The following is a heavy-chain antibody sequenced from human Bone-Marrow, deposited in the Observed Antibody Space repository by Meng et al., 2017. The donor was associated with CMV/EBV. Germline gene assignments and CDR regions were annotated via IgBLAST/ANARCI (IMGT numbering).Heavy chain of an antibody. V-gene: IGHV1-69*05. CDR1: GYTFTGYY. CDR2: IIPIFGTA. Sequence: SVKVSCKASGYTFTGYYMHWVRQAPGQGLEWMGGIIPIFGTANYAQKFQGRVTITTDESTSTAYMELSSLRSEDTAVYYCARDGVYGGKSYYYYGMDVWGQGTTVTGYS. CDR3: ARDGVYGGKSYYYYGMDV. J-gene: IGHJ6*01. D-gene: IGHD4-23*01.